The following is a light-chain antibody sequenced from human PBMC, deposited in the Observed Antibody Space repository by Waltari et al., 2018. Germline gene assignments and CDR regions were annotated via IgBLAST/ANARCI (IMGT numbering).Light chain of an antibody. V-gene: IGKV1-39*01. CDR2: AGS. J-gene: IGKJ1*01. CDR3: QQSYSTPET. CDR1: QSISRF. Sequence: DLQVTQSPSSLSAFVGDRVTITCRASQSISRFLDWYQQKPGKAPKLLIYAGSTLEGGVPSRFSGGGSGTDFTLSISSLQPEDFATYYCQQSYSTPETFGQGTKVEIK.